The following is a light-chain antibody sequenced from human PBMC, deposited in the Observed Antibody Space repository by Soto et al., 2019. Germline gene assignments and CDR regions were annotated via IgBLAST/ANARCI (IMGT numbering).Light chain of an antibody. CDR1: SSNIGAGYD. V-gene: IGLV1-40*01. CDR2: GNS. CDR3: QSYDSSLSGYV. Sequence: QSVLTQPPSVSGAPGQRVTISCTGSSSNIGAGYDVHWYQQLPGTAPKLLIYGNSNRPSGVPDRFSGSKSGTSASLAITVLQAEDAADYYCQSYDSSLSGYVFGTGTKVNVL. J-gene: IGLJ1*01.